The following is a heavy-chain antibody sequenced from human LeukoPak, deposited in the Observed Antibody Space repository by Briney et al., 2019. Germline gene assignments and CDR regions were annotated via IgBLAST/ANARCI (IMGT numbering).Heavy chain of an antibody. J-gene: IGHJ4*02. D-gene: IGHD3-16*02. CDR3: ARTQGHYVWGSYRLDYFDY. CDR2: ISISGTTM. CDR1: GFTFSDYE. Sequence: GGSLRLSCTASGFTFSDYEMNWVRQAPGKGLEWLSHISISGTTMHYADSVKGRFTISRDNAKNSLYLQMNSLRAEDTAVYYCARTQGHYVWGSYRLDYFDYWGQGTLVTVSS. V-gene: IGHV3-11*04.